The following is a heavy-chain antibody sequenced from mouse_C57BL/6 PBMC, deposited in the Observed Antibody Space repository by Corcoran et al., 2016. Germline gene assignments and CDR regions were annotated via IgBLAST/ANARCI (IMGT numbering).Heavy chain of an antibody. CDR3: ARGTDLVYFDY. CDR1: GYTFTDYY. CDR2: INPNNGGT. J-gene: IGHJ2*01. V-gene: IGHV1-26*01. Sequence: EVQLQQSGPELVKPGASVKISCKASGYTFTDYYMNWVKQSHGKSLEWIGDINPNNGGTSYNQKFKGKATLTVDKSSSTAYMELRSLTSEDSAVYYCARGTDLVYFDYWGQGTTLTVSS.